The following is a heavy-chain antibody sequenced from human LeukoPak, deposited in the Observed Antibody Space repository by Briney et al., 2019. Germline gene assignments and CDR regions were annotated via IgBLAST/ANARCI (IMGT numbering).Heavy chain of an antibody. CDR2: INAGNGNT. V-gene: IGHV1-3*01. CDR1: GGTFSSYA. CDR3: ATPGSPPGVYYYGMDV. Sequence: GASVKVSCKASGGTFSSYAISWVRQAPGQRLEWMGWINAGNGNTKYSQKFQGRVTITRDTSASTAYMELSSLRSEDTAVYYCATPGSPPGVYYYGMDVWGQGTTVTVSS. J-gene: IGHJ6*02.